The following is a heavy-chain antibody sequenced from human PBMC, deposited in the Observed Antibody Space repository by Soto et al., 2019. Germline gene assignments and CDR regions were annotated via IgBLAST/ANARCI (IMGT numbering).Heavy chain of an antibody. CDR1: GFTFDDYA. Sequence: GGSLRLSCAASGFTFDDYAMHWVRQAPGKGLEWVSGISWNSGSIGYADSVKGRFTISRDNAKNSLYLQMNSLRAEDTALYYCAKDFSYGDGQDGYYFDYWGQGTLVTVSS. J-gene: IGHJ4*02. CDR3: AKDFSYGDGQDGYYFDY. CDR2: ISWNSGSI. D-gene: IGHD4-17*01. V-gene: IGHV3-9*01.